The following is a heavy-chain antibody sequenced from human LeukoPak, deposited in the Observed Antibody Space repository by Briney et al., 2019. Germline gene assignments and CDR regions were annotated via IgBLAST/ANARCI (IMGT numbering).Heavy chain of an antibody. CDR2: ISSSGSTI. J-gene: IGHJ6*02. CDR3: AVTDYHPVTEVPAANYYGMDV. Sequence: GGSLRLSCAASGFTFSSYEMNWVRQAPGKGLEWVSYISSSGSTIYYADSVKGRFTISRDNAKNSLYLQMNSLRAEDTAVYYCAVTDYHPVTEVPAANYYGMDVWGQGTLVTVSS. V-gene: IGHV3-48*03. D-gene: IGHD2-2*01. CDR1: GFTFSSYE.